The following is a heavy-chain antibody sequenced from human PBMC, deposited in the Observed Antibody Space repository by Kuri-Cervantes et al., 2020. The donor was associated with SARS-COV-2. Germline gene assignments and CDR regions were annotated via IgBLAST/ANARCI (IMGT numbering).Heavy chain of an antibody. Sequence: LSLTCAVSGGSISSGGYSWSWIRQPPGKGLEWIGYIYHSGSTYYNPSLKSRVTISVDRSKNQFSLKLSSVTAADTAVYYCARGDYYDSSGLNWFDPWGQGTLVTVSS. J-gene: IGHJ5*02. D-gene: IGHD3-22*01. V-gene: IGHV4-30-2*01. CDR1: GGSISSGGYS. CDR2: IYHSGST. CDR3: ARGDYYDSSGLNWFDP.